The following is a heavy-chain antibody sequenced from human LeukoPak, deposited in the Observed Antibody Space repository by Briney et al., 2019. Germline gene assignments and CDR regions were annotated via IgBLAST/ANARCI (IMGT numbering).Heavy chain of an antibody. Sequence: SESLSLACAVDGGSFSGYCCGWVRQPPRKGLGWNGEINHSGSTNYNPSLKSRVTISVDTSKNQFSLKLSSVTAADTAVYYCASPLQTVAGPFDYWGQGTLVTVSS. CDR2: INHSGST. V-gene: IGHV4-34*01. CDR1: GGSFSGYC. J-gene: IGHJ4*02. D-gene: IGHD6-19*01. CDR3: ASPLQTVAGPFDY.